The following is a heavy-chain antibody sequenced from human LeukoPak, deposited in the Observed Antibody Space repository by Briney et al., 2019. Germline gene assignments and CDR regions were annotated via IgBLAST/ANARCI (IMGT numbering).Heavy chain of an antibody. D-gene: IGHD5-18*01. CDR3: AKDPTDTAMAIYYYYMDV. V-gene: IGHV3-48*01. J-gene: IGHJ6*03. CDR1: GFTFSSYS. Sequence: PGGSLRLSCAASGFTFSSYSMNWVRQAPGKGLEWVSYITFSSSIIYYADSVKGRFTISRDNSKNTLYLQMNSLRAEDTAVYYCAKDPTDTAMAIYYYYMDVWGKGTTVTISS. CDR2: ITFSSSII.